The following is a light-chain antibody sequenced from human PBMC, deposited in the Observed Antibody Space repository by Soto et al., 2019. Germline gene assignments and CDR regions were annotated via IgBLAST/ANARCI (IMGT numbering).Light chain of an antibody. Sequence: EIVLTQSPGTLSLSPGERATLSCGASQSVSSSHLAWYQQKPGQAPRLLISGASSRATGIPDRFTGSGSGTDFTLTISSLQSEDFAVYYCQQYHKWPITFGQGTRLEIK. CDR3: QQYHKWPIT. J-gene: IGKJ5*01. CDR1: QSVSSSH. CDR2: GAS. V-gene: IGKV3-20*01.